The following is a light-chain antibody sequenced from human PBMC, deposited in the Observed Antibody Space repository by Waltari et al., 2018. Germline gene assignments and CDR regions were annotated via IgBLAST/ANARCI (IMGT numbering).Light chain of an antibody. V-gene: IGKV1-27*01. CDR3: QKYYSPPHS. CDR2: GAS. CDR1: QDISNY. J-gene: IGKJ4*01. Sequence: DIQMTQSTSSLSASVGDRVTITCRASQDISNYLAWFQQKPGKVPKLLIYGASTLQSGVPSRFSGSGSGTDFILTISSLQPEDVAIYYCQKYYSPPHSFGGGTKVEIK.